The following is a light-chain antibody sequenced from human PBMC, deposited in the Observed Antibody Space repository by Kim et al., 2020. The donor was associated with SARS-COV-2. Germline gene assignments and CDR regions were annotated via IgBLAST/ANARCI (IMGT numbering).Light chain of an antibody. CDR2: CAS. J-gene: IGKJ4*01. V-gene: IGKV3-15*01. Sequence: EIVMTQSPATLSVSPGERATLSCRASQRVSSNLAWYQQKPGQAPRLLIYCASTRATGIPGRFSGSGSGTEFTLTISSLQSEDFAVYYCQQYSHWPLTFGGGTKVDIK. CDR1: QRVSSN. CDR3: QQYSHWPLT.